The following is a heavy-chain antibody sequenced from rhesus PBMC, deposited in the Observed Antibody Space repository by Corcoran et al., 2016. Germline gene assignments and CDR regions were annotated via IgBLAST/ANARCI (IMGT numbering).Heavy chain of an antibody. CDR3: AKKYYYGSRVAQGAFDF. D-gene: IGHD3-28*01. Sequence: EVQLVESGGGLAKPGGSLRLSCAASGFTFSSYWMNWVRQAPGQGLEWVSAIKRGGGRTYYADSGKGRFTISRDNSKNTLSLQMNSLRAEDTAVYYCAKKYYYGSRVAQGAFDFWGQGLKVTVSS. CDR2: IKRGGGRT. V-gene: IGHV3S25*01. CDR1: GFTFSSYW. J-gene: IGHJ3*01.